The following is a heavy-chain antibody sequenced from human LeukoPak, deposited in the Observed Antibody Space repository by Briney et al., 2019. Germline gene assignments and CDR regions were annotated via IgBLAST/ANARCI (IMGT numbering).Heavy chain of an antibody. CDR3: ARGDSSWWNYYYYYGMDV. CDR2: INPNSGGT. D-gene: IGHD6-13*01. CDR1: GYTFTGYY. V-gene: IGHV1-2*02. J-gene: IGHJ6*02. Sequence: RASVKVSCKASGYTFTGYYMHWVRQAPGQGLEWMGWINPNSGGTNYAQKFQGRVTMTRNTSISTAYMELSSLRSEDTAVYYCARGDSSWWNYYYYYGMDVWGQGTTVTVSS.